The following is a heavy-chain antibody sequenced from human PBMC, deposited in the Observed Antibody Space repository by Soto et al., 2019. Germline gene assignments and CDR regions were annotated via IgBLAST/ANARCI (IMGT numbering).Heavy chain of an antibody. CDR3: AREIAAAGTAVFDY. Sequence: QVQLVQSGAEVKKPGASVKVSCKASGYTFTSYDISWVRQAPGQGLEWMGGIIPIFGTANYAQKFQGRVTITADESTSTAYMELSSLRSEDTAVYYCAREIAAAGTAVFDYWGQGTLVTVSS. CDR1: GYTFTSYD. V-gene: IGHV1-69*01. D-gene: IGHD6-13*01. CDR2: IIPIFGTA. J-gene: IGHJ4*02.